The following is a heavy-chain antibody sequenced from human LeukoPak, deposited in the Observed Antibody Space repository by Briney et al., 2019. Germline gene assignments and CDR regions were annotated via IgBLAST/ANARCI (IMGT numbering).Heavy chain of an antibody. V-gene: IGHV3-74*01. CDR2: IKSDGTDT. CDR3: AKDRNPYYDISFYHYGMDV. D-gene: IGHD3-9*01. Sequence: GGSLRLSCAASGFTFSNYWMLWLRQAPGMGLVWVSRIKSDGTDTTYADSVKGRFTISRDNAKNTLYVQMNSLRAEDTAVYYCAKDRNPYYDISFYHYGMDVWGQGTTVTVSS. J-gene: IGHJ6*02. CDR1: GFTFSNYW.